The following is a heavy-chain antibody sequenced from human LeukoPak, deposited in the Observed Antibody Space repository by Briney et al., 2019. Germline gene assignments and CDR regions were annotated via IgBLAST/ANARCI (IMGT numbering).Heavy chain of an antibody. V-gene: IGHV3-48*03. CDR1: GFTFSSYE. CDR3: ARDGASSVTITGIDY. J-gene: IGHJ4*02. Sequence: PGGSLRLSCAASGFTFSSYEMNWVRQAPGKGLEWVSYISSSGSTIYYADSVKGRFTISRDNAKNSLYLQMDGLRAEDTAVYYCARDGASSVTITGIDYWGQGTLVTVSS. D-gene: IGHD1-20*01. CDR2: ISSSGSTI.